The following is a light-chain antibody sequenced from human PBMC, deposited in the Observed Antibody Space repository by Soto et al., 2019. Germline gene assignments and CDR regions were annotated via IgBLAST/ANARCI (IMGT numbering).Light chain of an antibody. V-gene: IGLV2-14*01. CDR2: DVS. J-gene: IGLJ1*01. Sequence: QSVLTQPASVSGSPGQSITISCSGTSSDVSGYNYVSWYQQHTGKAPKLMIYDVSDRPSGVSSRFSGSKSGNTASLTISGPQAEDEAEYYCSSYTSSGFYVFGTGTKVTVL. CDR1: SSDVSGYNY. CDR3: SSYTSSGFYV.